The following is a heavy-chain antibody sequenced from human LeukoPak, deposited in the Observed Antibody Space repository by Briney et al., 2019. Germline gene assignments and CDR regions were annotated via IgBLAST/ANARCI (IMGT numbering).Heavy chain of an antibody. Sequence: SETLSLTCTVSGGSISSRSYYWGWIRQPPGKGLEWIGYIYYSGSTNYNPSLKSRVTISVDTSKNQFSLKLSSVTAADTAVYYCARVGGPYCSGGSCSDYWGQGTPVTVSS. D-gene: IGHD2-15*01. CDR1: GGSISSRSYY. CDR3: ARVGGPYCSGGSCSDY. V-gene: IGHV4-61*01. J-gene: IGHJ4*02. CDR2: IYYSGST.